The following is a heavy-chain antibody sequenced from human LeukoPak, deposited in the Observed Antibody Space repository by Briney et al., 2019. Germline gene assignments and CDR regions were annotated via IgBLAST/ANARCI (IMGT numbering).Heavy chain of an antibody. J-gene: IGHJ4*02. CDR3: TAGLGRTHTDY. V-gene: IGHV3-15*01. CDR2: IKTKTTGGSI. CDR1: GFIFSDCW. Sequence: PGGALRLSCAASGFIFSDCWMSWGRQAPGKGLEWVGLIKTKTTGGSIEYAARVEGRFTISRDDSKNTLYLQMNSLRSEDTAIYYCTAGLGRTHTDYWGQGTLVTVSS. D-gene: IGHD3/OR15-3a*01.